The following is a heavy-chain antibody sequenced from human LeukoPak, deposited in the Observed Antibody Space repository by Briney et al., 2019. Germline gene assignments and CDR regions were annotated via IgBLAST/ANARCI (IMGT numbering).Heavy chain of an antibody. CDR1: GGSISSSNW. D-gene: IGHD6-13*01. J-gene: IGHJ5*02. CDR2: IYHSGST. V-gene: IGHV4-4*02. CDR3: ARGEPYSSSWYGYNWFDP. Sequence: SGTLSLTCAVSGGSISSSNWWSWVRQPPGKGLEWIGEIYHSGSTNYNPSLKSRVTISVDKSKNQFSLKLSSVTAADTAVYYCARGEPYSSSWYGYNWFDPWGQGTLVTVSS.